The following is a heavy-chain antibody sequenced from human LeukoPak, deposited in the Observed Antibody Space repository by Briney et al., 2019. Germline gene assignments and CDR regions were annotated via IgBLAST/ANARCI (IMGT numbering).Heavy chain of an antibody. D-gene: IGHD3-10*01. CDR3: ARDPMVRGVAQISSPFDY. Sequence: ASVKLSCKASGYTFTSYGISWMRQAHAPGLGWMGWISAYNGNTNYEQKLQGRVTMTTDTSTSTAYMELRSLRSDDTAVYYCARDPMVRGVAQISSPFDYWGQGTLVTVSS. CDR1: GYTFTSYG. J-gene: IGHJ4*02. CDR2: ISAYNGNT. V-gene: IGHV1-18*01.